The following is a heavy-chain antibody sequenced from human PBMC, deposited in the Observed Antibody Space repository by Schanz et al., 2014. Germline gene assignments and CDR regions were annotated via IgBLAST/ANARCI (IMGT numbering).Heavy chain of an antibody. V-gene: IGHV4-31*03. CDR3: ARDGVDAGAGGDY. CDR1: GGSISSGGYY. Sequence: QVQLQESGPGLVKPSQTLSLTCTVSGGSISSGGYYWSWIRQHPGKGLEWIGYIYDGGNTYYNPSRKSRVTISVDTSKSQFSLELSSVTSADTAVYYCARDGVDAGAGGDYWGQGTLVTVSS. J-gene: IGHJ4*02. D-gene: IGHD6-13*01. CDR2: IYDGGNT.